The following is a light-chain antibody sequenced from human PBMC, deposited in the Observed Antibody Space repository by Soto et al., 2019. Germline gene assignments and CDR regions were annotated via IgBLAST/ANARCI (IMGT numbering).Light chain of an antibody. J-gene: IGKJ4*01. CDR2: GAS. CDR3: QQYADWPA. CDR1: QSVTNN. Sequence: ETVMTQSPATLSVSPGERATLSCRASQSVTNNLAWYHQKPRQPRRLLYYGASTTAASIPARISGSGSGTEFTLTSSSLQSEDLAVYYWQQYADWPAFGGGTKVDIK. V-gene: IGKV3-15*01.